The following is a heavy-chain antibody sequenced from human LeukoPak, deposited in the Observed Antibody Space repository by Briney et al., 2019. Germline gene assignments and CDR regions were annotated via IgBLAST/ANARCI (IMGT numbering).Heavy chain of an antibody. V-gene: IGHV4-4*07. CDR3: ARGLNQVGADY. J-gene: IGHJ4*02. Sequence: ESSETLSLTCTVSGGSISSYYWSWIRQPGGKGLEWIGRIYTSGSTNYNPSLKSRVTMSVDTSKNQFSLKLSSVTAADTAVYYCARGLNQVGADYWGQGTLGTVSS. CDR2: IYTSGST. CDR1: GGSISSYY. D-gene: IGHD1-26*01.